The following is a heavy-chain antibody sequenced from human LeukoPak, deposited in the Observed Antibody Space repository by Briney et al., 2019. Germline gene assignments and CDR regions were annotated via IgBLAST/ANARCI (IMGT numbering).Heavy chain of an antibody. CDR2: IHDNGRT. V-gene: IGHV4-59*01. CDR3: ARVGGYSGFY. D-gene: IGHD5-12*01. J-gene: IGHJ4*02. Sequence: SETLSLTCTVSGGPISGYFWSWIRQPPGKGLEWIGYIHDNGRTTYNPSLRSRVTISIDTSKSQFSLKLNSQTTTDTAVYYCARVGGYSGFYWGQGTLVTVSS. CDR1: GGPISGYF.